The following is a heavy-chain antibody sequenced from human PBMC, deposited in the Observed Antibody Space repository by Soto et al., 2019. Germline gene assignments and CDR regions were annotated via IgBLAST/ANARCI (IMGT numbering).Heavy chain of an antibody. D-gene: IGHD3-22*01. J-gene: IGHJ4*02. CDR3: ARHGMDYYDSSGYYYSPYYFDY. CDR1: GCSINSSSYY. CDR2: IYYSGST. V-gene: IGHV4-39*01. Sequence: PSETLSLTRPCLGCSINSSSYYWGWIRQPPGKGVEWIGSIYYSGSTYYNPSLKSRVTISVDTSKNQFSLKLSSVTAADTAVYYCARHGMDYYDSSGYYYSPYYFDYWGQGTLVTVS.